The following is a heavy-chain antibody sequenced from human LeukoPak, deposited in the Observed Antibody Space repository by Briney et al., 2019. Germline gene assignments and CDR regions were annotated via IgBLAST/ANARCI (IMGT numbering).Heavy chain of an antibody. V-gene: IGHV1-2*02. D-gene: IGHD3-10*01. CDR3: ARTSYYGSGSYYNEYNWFDP. CDR1: GYTFTGYY. Sequence: ASVKVSCKASGYTFTGYYMHWVRQAPGQGLEWMGWINPNSGGTNYAQKFQGRVTMTRDTSISTAYMELSRLRSDDTAVYYCARTSYYGSGSYYNEYNWFDPWGQGTLVTVSS. J-gene: IGHJ5*02. CDR2: INPNSGGT.